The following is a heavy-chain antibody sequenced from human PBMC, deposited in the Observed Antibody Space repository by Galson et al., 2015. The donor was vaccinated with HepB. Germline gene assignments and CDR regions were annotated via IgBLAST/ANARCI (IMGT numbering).Heavy chain of an antibody. CDR1: GGIFSSYA. Sequence: SVKVSCKASGGIFSSYAISWVRQAPGQGPEWMGGIIPVFGTTNYAQKFQDRLTITADESTNTAYMELSSLKSADTAVYYCTRGHWDGGKSVEFWGQGTLVIVPS. V-gene: IGHV1-69*13. J-gene: IGHJ4*02. CDR3: TRGHWDGGKSVEF. D-gene: IGHD4-23*01. CDR2: IIPVFGTT.